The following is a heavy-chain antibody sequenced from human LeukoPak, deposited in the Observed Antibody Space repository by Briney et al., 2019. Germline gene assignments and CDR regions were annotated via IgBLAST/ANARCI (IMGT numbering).Heavy chain of an antibody. J-gene: IGHJ3*02. D-gene: IGHD3-22*01. CDR2: INPNSGGT. V-gene: IGHV1-2*02. CDR3: ASGFMGYDRSGYYDDAFDI. Sequence: ASVKVSCKASGYTFTGYYVHWVRQAPGQGLEWMGWINPNSGGTNYAQKFQGRVAMTRDTSISTAYMELSRLRSDDTAVYYCASGFMGYDRSGYYDDAFDIWGQGTMVTVSS. CDR1: GYTFTGYY.